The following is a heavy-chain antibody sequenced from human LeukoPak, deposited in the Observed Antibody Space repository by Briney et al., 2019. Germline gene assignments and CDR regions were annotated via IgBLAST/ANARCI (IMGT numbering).Heavy chain of an antibody. Sequence: PRASVKVSCKTSGYTFSDYYIESVRQAPGQGPEWMGWINPDSGGTNYAQTFQGRLTMTRDTSITTAYMELSSLRSDDTAVYYCARHYDTSGYPWFDPWGQGTLVIVSS. D-gene: IGHD3-22*01. V-gene: IGHV1-2*02. CDR1: GYTFSDYY. CDR3: ARHYDTSGYPWFDP. CDR2: INPDSGGT. J-gene: IGHJ5*02.